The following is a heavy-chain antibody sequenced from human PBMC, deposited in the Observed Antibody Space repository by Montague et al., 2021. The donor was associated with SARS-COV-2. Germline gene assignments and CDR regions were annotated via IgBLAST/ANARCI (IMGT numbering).Heavy chain of an antibody. CDR2: IRQNGSEK. Sequence: SLRLSCAASGFTFSSYGMSWVRQAPGKGLEWLASIRQNGSEKSYVDSVKGRFTISRDNARNSRYLQMNSLRAEDTAVYSCARDSFWSGYYTDYYGLDVWGQGTTVTVSS. CDR3: ARDSFWSGYYTDYYGLDV. J-gene: IGHJ6*02. V-gene: IGHV3-7*01. D-gene: IGHD3-3*01. CDR1: GFTFSSYG.